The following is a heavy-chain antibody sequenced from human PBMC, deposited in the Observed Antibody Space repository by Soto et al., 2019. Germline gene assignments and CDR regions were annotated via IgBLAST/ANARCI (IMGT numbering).Heavy chain of an antibody. Sequence: GGSLRLSCAASGFTFDDYAMHWVRQAPGKGLEWVSGISWNSGSIGYADSVKGRFTISRDNAKNSLYLQMNSLRAEDTALYYCAKDLSAKDYHTLGAMDVWGKGTTVTVSS. V-gene: IGHV3-9*01. J-gene: IGHJ6*03. CDR2: ISWNSGSI. CDR3: AKDLSAKDYHTLGAMDV. D-gene: IGHD3-16*01. CDR1: GFTFDDYA.